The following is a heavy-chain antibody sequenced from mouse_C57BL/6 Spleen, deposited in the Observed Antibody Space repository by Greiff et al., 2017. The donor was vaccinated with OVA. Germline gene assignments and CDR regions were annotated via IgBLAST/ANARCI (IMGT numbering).Heavy chain of an antibody. J-gene: IGHJ2*01. CDR2: IDPEDGDT. D-gene: IGHD1-1*01. CDR1: GFNIKDYY. V-gene: IGHV14-2*01. Sequence: VQLQQSGAELVKPGASVKLSCTASGFNIKDYYMHWVKQRTEQGLEWIGRIDPEDGDTKYDPKFKGKATITADTSSNTAYLQLSSLTSEDTAVYYCARSPITTVVPHYFDYWGQGTTLTVSS. CDR3: ARSPITTVVPHYFDY.